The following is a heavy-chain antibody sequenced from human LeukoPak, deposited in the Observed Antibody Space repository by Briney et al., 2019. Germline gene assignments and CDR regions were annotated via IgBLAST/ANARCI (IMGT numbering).Heavy chain of an antibody. Sequence: SQTLSLTCTVSGGSISSGSYYWSWVRQPAGKGLEWIGRIYTSGSTNYNPSLKSRVTISVDTSKNQFSLKLSSVTAADTAVYYCAREYDFPFDYWGQGTLVTFSS. D-gene: IGHD3-3*01. V-gene: IGHV4-61*02. CDR1: GGSISSGSYY. J-gene: IGHJ4*02. CDR3: AREYDFPFDY. CDR2: IYTSGST.